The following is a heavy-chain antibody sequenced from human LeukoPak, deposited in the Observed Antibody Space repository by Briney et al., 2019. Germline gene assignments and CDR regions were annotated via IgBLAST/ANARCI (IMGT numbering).Heavy chain of an antibody. CDR2: INPNGGST. D-gene: IGHD3-16*02. V-gene: IGHV1-46*01. CDR3: ARRGEYDYVWGSYRFNWFDP. CDR1: GYTFTSYY. J-gene: IGHJ5*02. Sequence: ASVKVSCKASGYTFTSYYMHWVRQAPGQGLEWMGIINPNGGSTSYAQKFQGRVTITADESTSTAYMELSSLRSEDTAVYYCARRGEYDYVWGSYRFNWFDPWGQGTLVTVSS.